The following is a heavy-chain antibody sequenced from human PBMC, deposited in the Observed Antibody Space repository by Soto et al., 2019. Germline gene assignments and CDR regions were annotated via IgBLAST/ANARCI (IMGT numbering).Heavy chain of an antibody. CDR1: GYSFTTYW. CDR3: ARHSYYASGSYYSPFDY. CDR2: IYPGDSDT. D-gene: IGHD3-10*01. V-gene: IGHV5-51*01. Sequence: PGESLKISCKGSGYSFTTYWIGWVRQMPGKGLEWMGIIYPGDSDTRYSPSFQGQVTISADKSISTAYLQWSSLKASDTAMYYCARHSYYASGSYYSPFDYSGQGTLVTVSS. J-gene: IGHJ4*02.